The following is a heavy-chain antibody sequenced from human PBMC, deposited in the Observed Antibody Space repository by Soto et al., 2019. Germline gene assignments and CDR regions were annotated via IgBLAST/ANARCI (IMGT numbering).Heavy chain of an antibody. CDR3: ARVLHSFFRGGGYSRAYYFDY. CDR2: ISAYNGNT. V-gene: IGHV1-18*01. CDR1: GYTFTSYG. Sequence: QVPLVQSGAEAKKPGASVKVSCKASGYTFTSYGISWVRQAPGQGLEWMGWISAYNGNTNYAQKLQGRVTMTTDTSTSTAYMELRSLRSDDTAVYYCARVLHSFFRGGGYSRAYYFDYWGQGTLVTVSA. D-gene: IGHD1-26*01. J-gene: IGHJ4*02.